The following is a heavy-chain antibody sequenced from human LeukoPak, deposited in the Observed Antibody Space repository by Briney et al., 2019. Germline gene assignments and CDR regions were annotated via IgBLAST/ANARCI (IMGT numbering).Heavy chain of an antibody. J-gene: IGHJ4*02. CDR2: INVEGNYI. CDR1: GFSVTTYW. CDR3: ARDLTGPYDH. V-gene: IGHV3-74*01. Sequence: GGSLRLSCAAFGFSVTTYWMHWVRQTPGKGLVWVARINVEGNYIDYAESVKGRFTISRDSAKNTLFLQMNSLRVEDTAVYSCARDLTGPYDHWGQGTLVTVSS. D-gene: IGHD3-22*01.